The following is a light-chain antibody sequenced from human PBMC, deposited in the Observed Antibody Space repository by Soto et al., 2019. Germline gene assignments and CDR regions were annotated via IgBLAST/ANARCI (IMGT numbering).Light chain of an antibody. Sequence: EIVLTQSPATLSLSPGERATLSCRASQSVSSYLAWYQQKPGQAPRLLIYDASNRATGIPARFSGSGSGTYFTLTIISLEPEDFAVYYCHHRSNWPPIFTFGPGTKVDIK. J-gene: IGKJ3*01. CDR1: QSVSSY. V-gene: IGKV3-11*01. CDR3: HHRSNWPPIFT. CDR2: DAS.